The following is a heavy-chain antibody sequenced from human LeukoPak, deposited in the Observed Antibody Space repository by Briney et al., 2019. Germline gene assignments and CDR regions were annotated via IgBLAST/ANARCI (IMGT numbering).Heavy chain of an antibody. J-gene: IGHJ4*02. V-gene: IGHV3-23*01. CDR2: ISGSGGNT. CDR3: AKSRGYSNTSPFDY. Sequence: GGSLRLSCAASGFTFNSYAMSWVRPAPGKGLEWVSGISGSGGNTYYADSAKGRFTISRDNSRNTLDLQMNSLTAEDTAVYYCAKSRGYSNTSPFDYWGQGTLVAVSS. CDR1: GFTFNSYA. D-gene: IGHD6-13*01.